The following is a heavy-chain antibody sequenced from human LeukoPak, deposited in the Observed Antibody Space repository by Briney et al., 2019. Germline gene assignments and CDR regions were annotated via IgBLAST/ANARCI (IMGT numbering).Heavy chain of an antibody. J-gene: IGHJ4*02. V-gene: IGHV3-30-3*01. Sequence: XXWXXXXPXKGLEWXAVISYDGSNKYYADSVKGRFTISRDNSKNTLYLQMNSLRAEDTAVYYCARDTAYSSSWYGNYWGQGTLVTVSS. D-gene: IGHD6-13*01. CDR3: ARDTAYSSSWYGNY. CDR2: ISYDGSNK.